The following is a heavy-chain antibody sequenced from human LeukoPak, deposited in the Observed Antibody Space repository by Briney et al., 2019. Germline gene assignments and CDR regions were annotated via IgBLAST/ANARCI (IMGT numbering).Heavy chain of an antibody. V-gene: IGHV3-7*01. J-gene: IGHJ4*02. CDR3: ARDLAYSRLDC. CDR1: GLTFSSSW. CDR2: INPDGNKK. D-gene: IGHD5-18*01. Sequence: GGSLRLSCAVSGLTFSSSWMDWVRQDPGKGLEWVASINPDGNKKYSADSVKGRFTISRDNAENSLYLQMNSLRVEDTAFYYCARDLAYSRLDCWGQGMLVTVSS.